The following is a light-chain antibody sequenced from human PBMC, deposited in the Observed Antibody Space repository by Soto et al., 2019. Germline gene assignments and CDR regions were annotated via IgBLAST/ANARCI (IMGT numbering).Light chain of an antibody. CDR1: QRVGSY. Sequence: IVLTQSPATLSLSPGVGATLSCRASQRVGSYLACYQQKPGQAPSLLIYDTSKRATGVASRFSGSGSGTDFTLNLSSLDPKDFSVSYFQQRSNWPLVFTFGPGTAVDIK. CDR3: QQRSNWPLVFT. CDR2: DTS. V-gene: IGKV3-11*01. J-gene: IGKJ3*01.